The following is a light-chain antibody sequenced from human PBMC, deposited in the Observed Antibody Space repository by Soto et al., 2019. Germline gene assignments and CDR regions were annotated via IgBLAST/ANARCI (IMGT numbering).Light chain of an antibody. CDR1: QSVSSSY. CDR2: GAS. Sequence: VLTQSPCTLSLSPGEKATLSCRASQSVSSSYLAWYQQKPGQAPRLLIYGASSWESVIPDRFSGSGSGTDFTLTVSRLQPEDFAMYYCQQCGSSPWTFGQGTKVEIK. CDR3: QQCGSSPWT. J-gene: IGKJ1*01. V-gene: IGKV3-20*01.